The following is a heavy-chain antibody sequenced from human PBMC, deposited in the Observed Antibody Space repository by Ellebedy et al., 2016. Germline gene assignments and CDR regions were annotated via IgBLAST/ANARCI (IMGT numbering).Heavy chain of an antibody. Sequence: SETLSLTCAVYGGSFSSYYWSWIRQPPGKGLEWFGEINHSGSTNYNPSLKSRVTISVNTSTNQFSLKLSSVTAADTAVYYCARGGGYCSGGSCYRVGTSLDYWGQGTLVTVSS. D-gene: IGHD2-15*01. CDR3: ARGGGYCSGGSCYRVGTSLDY. J-gene: IGHJ4*02. V-gene: IGHV4-34*01. CDR1: GGSFSSYY. CDR2: INHSGST.